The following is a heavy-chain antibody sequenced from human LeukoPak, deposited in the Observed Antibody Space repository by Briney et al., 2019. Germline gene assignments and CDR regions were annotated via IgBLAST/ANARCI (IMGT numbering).Heavy chain of an antibody. CDR1: GGSISSYY. Sequence: SETLSLTCTVSGGSISSYYWSWIRQPPGKGLEWIGYIYYSGSTNYNPSLKSRVTISVDTSKNQFSLKLTSVTAADTAVYYCARTTEGGYTYGYFYYYYMDVWGKGTTVTISS. CDR2: IYYSGST. J-gene: IGHJ6*03. CDR3: ARTTEGGYTYGYFYYYYMDV. V-gene: IGHV4-59*01. D-gene: IGHD5-18*01.